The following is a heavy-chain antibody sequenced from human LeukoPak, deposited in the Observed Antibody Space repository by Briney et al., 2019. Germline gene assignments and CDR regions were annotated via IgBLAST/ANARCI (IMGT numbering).Heavy chain of an antibody. CDR1: GGSISSGSYY. V-gene: IGHV4-61*02. J-gene: IGHJ6*03. CDR3: ARERGRSYGSVPYYYYYMDV. Sequence: PSQTLSLTCTVSGGSISSGSYYWSWIRQPAGKGLEWIGRIYTSGSTNHNPSLKSRVTISVDTSKNQFSLKLSSVTAADTAVYYCARERGRSYGSVPYYYYYMDVWGKGTTVTVSS. CDR2: IYTSGST. D-gene: IGHD5-18*01.